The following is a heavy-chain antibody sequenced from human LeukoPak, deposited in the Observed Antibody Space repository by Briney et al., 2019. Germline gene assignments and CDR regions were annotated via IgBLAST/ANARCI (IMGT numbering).Heavy chain of an antibody. CDR3: ARGDFYNYGKPFDS. Sequence: SETLSLTCAVYGGSFSGYYWSWIRQPPGKGLQWIASIDQRGSTYYNPSLKSRVTISVDTSKNQFSLRLTSVTAADTAVYYCARGDFYNYGKPFDSWGQGTLVTVSS. J-gene: IGHJ4*02. D-gene: IGHD5-18*01. CDR2: IDQRGST. V-gene: IGHV4-34*01. CDR1: GGSFSGYY.